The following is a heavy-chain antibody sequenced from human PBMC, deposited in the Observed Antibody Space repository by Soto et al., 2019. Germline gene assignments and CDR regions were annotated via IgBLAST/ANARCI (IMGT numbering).Heavy chain of an antibody. Sequence: QVQLVESGGGVVQPGSSLILSCAASGFTFSSYGMHWVHQAPGEGLESVAVISYDGSNKYYADSVKGRFTISRDNSRNTVSRQKNSRRAEGTAVYYCAKDSAQHYIWCGYDDYWGQRTLVTVTS. V-gene: IGHV3-30*18. CDR2: ISYDGSNK. CDR3: AKDSAQHYIWCGYDDY. J-gene: IGHJ4*02. CDR1: GFTFSSYG. D-gene: IGHD3-3*01.